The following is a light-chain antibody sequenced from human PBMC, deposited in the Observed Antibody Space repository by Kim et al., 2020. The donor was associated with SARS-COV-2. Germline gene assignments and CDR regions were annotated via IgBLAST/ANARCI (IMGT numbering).Light chain of an antibody. CDR3: QQYDPYWT. CDR1: QSITSW. CDR2: KAS. Sequence: DIQMTQSPSTLSSSVGDRVTITCRASQSITSWLAWYQQRPGKAPKLLIYKASTLERGVPSRFSGSGSGTEFTLTITGLPPDDFATYYCQQYDPYWTFCQGTKVDIK. V-gene: IGKV1-5*03. J-gene: IGKJ1*01.